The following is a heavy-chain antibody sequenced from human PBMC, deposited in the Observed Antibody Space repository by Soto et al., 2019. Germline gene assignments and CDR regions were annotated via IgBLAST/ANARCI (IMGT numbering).Heavy chain of an antibody. Sequence: GESLKISCKGSGYSFTSYWIGWVRQMPGKGLEWMGIIYPGDSDTRYSPSFQGQVTISADKSISTAYLQWSSLNASDTAMYYCARLGYANGYYYYGMDVWGQGTTVSGSS. V-gene: IGHV5-51*01. J-gene: IGHJ6*02. CDR1: GYSFTSYW. CDR3: ARLGYANGYYYYGMDV. D-gene: IGHD2-2*01. CDR2: IYPGDSDT.